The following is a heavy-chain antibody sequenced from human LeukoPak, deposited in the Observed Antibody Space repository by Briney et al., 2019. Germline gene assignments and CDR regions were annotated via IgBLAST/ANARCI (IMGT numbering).Heavy chain of an antibody. V-gene: IGHV3-7*03. J-gene: IGHJ5*01. CDR3: ARDNWIDC. CDR1: GFTFSSYW. Sequence: AGGSLRLSCAASGFTFSSYWMSWVRQAPWKGLEWVANIKQDGSEKYYVDSVKGRFTISRDNAKNSLYLQMNSLKVEDTAIYYCARDNWIDCWGQGTLVTVSS. CDR2: IKQDGSEK.